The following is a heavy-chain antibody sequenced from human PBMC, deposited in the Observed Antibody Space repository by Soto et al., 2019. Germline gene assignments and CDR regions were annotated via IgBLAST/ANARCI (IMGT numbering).Heavy chain of an antibody. Sequence: EVQLVESGGGLIQPGGSLRLSCAASGFTVSSNYMSWVHQAPGKGLEWVSVIYSGGSTYYADSVKGRFTISRDNSKNTLYLQMNSLRAEDTAVYYCARGYSSTHDAFDIWGQGTMVTVSS. CDR2: IYSGGST. J-gene: IGHJ3*02. CDR1: GFTVSSNY. V-gene: IGHV3-53*01. D-gene: IGHD6-13*01. CDR3: ARGYSSTHDAFDI.